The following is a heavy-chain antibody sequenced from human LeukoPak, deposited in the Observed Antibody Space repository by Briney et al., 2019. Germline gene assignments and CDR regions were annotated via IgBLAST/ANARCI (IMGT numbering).Heavy chain of an antibody. J-gene: IGHJ4*02. CDR3: AVLYYFDY. Sequence: ASVKVSCKASGYTFTSYDINWVRQATGQGLEWMGWMNPNSGNTGYAQKLQGRVTMTTDTSTSTAYMELRSLRSDDTAVYYCAVLYYFDYWGQGTLVTVSS. CDR1: GYTFTSYD. D-gene: IGHD2-2*01. V-gene: IGHV1-8*01. CDR2: MNPNSGNT.